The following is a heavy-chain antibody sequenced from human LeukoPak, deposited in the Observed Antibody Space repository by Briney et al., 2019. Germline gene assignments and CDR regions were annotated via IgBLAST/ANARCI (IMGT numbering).Heavy chain of an antibody. CDR1: GYTFTSYD. V-gene: IGHV1-8*01. Sequence: ASVKVSCKASGYTFTSYDINWVRQATGQGLEWMGWMNPNSGNTGYAQKFQGRVTMTGNTSISTAYMELSSLRSEDTAVYYCARGGYYGSGSYSIYYYGMDVWGQGTTVTVSS. CDR3: ARGGYYGSGSYSIYYYGMDV. CDR2: MNPNSGNT. D-gene: IGHD3-10*01. J-gene: IGHJ6*02.